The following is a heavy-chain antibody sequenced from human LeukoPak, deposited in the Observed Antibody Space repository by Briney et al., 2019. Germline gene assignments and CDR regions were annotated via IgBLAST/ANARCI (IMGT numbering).Heavy chain of an antibody. CDR1: GGSISSYY. D-gene: IGHD1-14*01. J-gene: IGHJ4*02. Sequence: SETLSLTCTVSGGSISSYYWSWIRQPPGKGLEWIRYIYYSGSTNYNPSLKSRVTISVDTSKNQFSLKLSSVTAADTAVHYCARLREKRVVGIDYWGQGTLVTVSS. V-gene: IGHV4-59*08. CDR3: ARLREKRVVGIDY. CDR2: IYYSGST.